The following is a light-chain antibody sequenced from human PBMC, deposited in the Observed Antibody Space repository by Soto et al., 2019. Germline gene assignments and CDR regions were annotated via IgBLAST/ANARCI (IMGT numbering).Light chain of an antibody. Sequence: IVFTHSPGTLSLSPGERATLSCRASQSVSSSYLAWYQQKPGQAPRLLIYGASSRATGIPDRFSGSGSGTDSTLTISRLEPEDFAVYYCQQYGSSPRAITFGQGTRLESK. J-gene: IGKJ5*01. CDR1: QSVSSSY. CDR2: GAS. V-gene: IGKV3-20*01. CDR3: QQYGSSPRAIT.